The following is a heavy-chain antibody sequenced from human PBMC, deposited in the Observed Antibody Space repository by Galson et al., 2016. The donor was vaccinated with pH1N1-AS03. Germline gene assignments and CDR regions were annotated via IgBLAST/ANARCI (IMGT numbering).Heavy chain of an antibody. Sequence: QSGAEVKKPGESLKISSKVSGYNFMSYWIGWVRQMPGKGLEWLGIMYPEDSDVRYSPSLRGQVTISADKSISTAYLQWTSLEASDTAIYFCARPSPLGIPGRKGLYAFDLWGQGTKVTVSS. D-gene: IGHD7-27*01. CDR3: ARPSPLGIPGRKGLYAFDL. CDR1: GYNFMSYW. V-gene: IGHV5-51*03. CDR2: MYPEDSDV. J-gene: IGHJ3*01.